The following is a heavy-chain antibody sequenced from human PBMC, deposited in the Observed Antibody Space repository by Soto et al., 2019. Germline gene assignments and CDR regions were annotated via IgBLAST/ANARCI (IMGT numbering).Heavy chain of an antibody. J-gene: IGHJ4*02. CDR2: IYSGGST. Sequence: GGSLILSCAASGFTISSNYMSWVRQAPGKGLEWVSVIYSGGSTYYADSVKGRFTISRHNSKNTLYLLMNSLRAEDTAVYYCARDFRPPYGVRYFDYWAQGTLVTVSS. CDR1: GFTISSNY. V-gene: IGHV3-53*04. D-gene: IGHD4-17*01. CDR3: ARDFRPPYGVRYFDY.